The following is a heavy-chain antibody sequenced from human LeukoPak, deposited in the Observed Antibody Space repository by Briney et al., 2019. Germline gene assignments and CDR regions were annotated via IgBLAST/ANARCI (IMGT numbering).Heavy chain of an antibody. CDR2: IYYSGST. CDR3: ARAVFDGSGSYYRF. CDR1: GGSISSSSYY. V-gene: IGHV4-39*07. Sequence: PSETLSLTCTVSGGSISSSSYYWGWIRQPPGKGLEWIGSIYYSGSTYYNPSLKSRVTISVDTSKNQFSLKLSSVTAADTAVYYCARAVFDGSGSYYRFWGQGTLVTVSS. D-gene: IGHD3-10*01. J-gene: IGHJ4*02.